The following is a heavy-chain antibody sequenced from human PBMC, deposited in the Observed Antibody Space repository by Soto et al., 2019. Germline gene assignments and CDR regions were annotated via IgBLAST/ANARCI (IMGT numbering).Heavy chain of an antibody. V-gene: IGHV3-66*01. Sequence: EVQLVESGGGLVQPGGSLRLSCTASGFIVSDTYMNWVRQAPGKGLEWVSVISNRGDTHYADSVRGRFSLSRDIADNTLHLQMDNLRVEDTAVYDSAREPRYCRCGSCSITGDAFDIWGQGTMVTVSS. CDR2: ISNRGDT. J-gene: IGHJ3*02. D-gene: IGHD2-15*01. CDR1: GFIVSDTY. CDR3: AREPRYCRCGSCSITGDAFDI.